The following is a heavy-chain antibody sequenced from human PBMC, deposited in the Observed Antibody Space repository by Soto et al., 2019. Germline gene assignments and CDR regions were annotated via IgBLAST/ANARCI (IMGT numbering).Heavy chain of an antibody. Sequence: GGSLRLSCAASGFTFSSYAMSWVRQAPGKGLEWVSAISGSGGSTYYADSVKGRFTISRDNSKNTLYLQMNSLRAEDTAVYYCAKERWPTSPYYCYYNMDVEVQGTTVSVPS. V-gene: IGHV3-23*01. CDR3: AKERWPTSPYYCYYNMDV. CDR1: GFTFSSYA. J-gene: IGHJ6*01. CDR2: ISGSGGST. D-gene: IGHD2-15*01.